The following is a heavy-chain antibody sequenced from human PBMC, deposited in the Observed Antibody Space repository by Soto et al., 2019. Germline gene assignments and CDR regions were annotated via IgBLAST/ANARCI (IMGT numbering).Heavy chain of an antibody. CDR1: GYTFTDYY. V-gene: IGHV1-2*02. CDR2: INPNSGGT. J-gene: IGHJ6*02. D-gene: IGHD2-8*01. CDR3: ARDVTRTQSCTNGVCYYHYYDMDV. Sequence: ASVKVSCKASGYTFTDYYVHWVRQAPGQGLEWMGWINPNSGGTKTAQKFQGRVTVTSDTSISTAYMDLSRLSSDDTAVYYCARDVTRTQSCTNGVCYYHYYDMDVWGQGTMVTVSS.